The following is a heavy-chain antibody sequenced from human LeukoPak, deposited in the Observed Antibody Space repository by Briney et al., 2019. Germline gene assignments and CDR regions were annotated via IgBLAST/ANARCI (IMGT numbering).Heavy chain of an antibody. Sequence: SVKVSCKASASTFSSYAISWVRQAPGQGLEWMGGIIPIFGTANYAQKFQGRVTITADESTSTAYMELSSLRSEDTAVYYCARHPHYYRSGSYDYWGQGTLVTVSS. J-gene: IGHJ4*02. V-gene: IGHV1-69*01. D-gene: IGHD3-10*01. CDR2: IIPIFGTA. CDR3: ARHPHYYRSGSYDY. CDR1: ASTFSSYA.